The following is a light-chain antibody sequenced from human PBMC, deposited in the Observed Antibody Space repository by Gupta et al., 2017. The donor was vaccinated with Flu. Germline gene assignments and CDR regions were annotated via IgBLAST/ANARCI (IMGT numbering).Light chain of an antibody. CDR1: SSDVGGFNS. CDR2: EVS. Sequence: QSALTQPPSASGSPEQSVTISCTGTSSDVGGFNSVSWYQHHPGKAPKLISYEVSNRPSGVPDRVSGSKSGTTASLTVSGLQAEDEADYYCGSYAVGNQYLFGGGTKVTVL. CDR3: GSYAVGNQYL. J-gene: IGLJ2*01. V-gene: IGLV2-8*01.